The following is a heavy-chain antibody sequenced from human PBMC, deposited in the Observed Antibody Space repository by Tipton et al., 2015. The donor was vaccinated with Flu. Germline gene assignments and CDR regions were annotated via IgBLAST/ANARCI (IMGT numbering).Heavy chain of an antibody. V-gene: IGHV3-23*01. J-gene: IGHJ4*02. D-gene: IGHD6-19*01. Sequence: LSLTCAASGFTFSRYAMSWVRQAPGKGLEWVSAVSGGGGTRYFADSVKGRFTISRDNIKNTPYLQMNSLRAEDTAVYYCAKVIPEKVAGLDYWGQGTLVTVSS. CDR1: GFTFSRYA. CDR3: AKVIPEKVAGLDY. CDR2: VSGGGGTR.